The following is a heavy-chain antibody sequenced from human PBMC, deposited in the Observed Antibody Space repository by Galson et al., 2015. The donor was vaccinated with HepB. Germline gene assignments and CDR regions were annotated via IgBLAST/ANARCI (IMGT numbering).Heavy chain of an antibody. Sequence: SLRLSCAACRFTISAYWMNWVRQAPGKGLEWVANINQDGSEKYYVDSVRGRFTISRDNAKNSLYVQMNSLRAEDTAVYYCARDYDPSARPQWHLDLWGRGTLVTVSS. D-gene: IGHD3-3*01. CDR2: INQDGSEK. CDR3: ARDYDPSARPQWHLDL. J-gene: IGHJ2*01. CDR1: RFTISAYW. V-gene: IGHV3-7*01.